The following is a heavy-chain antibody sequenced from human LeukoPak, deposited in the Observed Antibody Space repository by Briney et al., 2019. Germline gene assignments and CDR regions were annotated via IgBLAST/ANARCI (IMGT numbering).Heavy chain of an antibody. D-gene: IGHD2-2*01. V-gene: IGHV3-11*01. CDR1: GFAFSDYY. J-gene: IGHJ4*02. CDR2: VGTAGKRI. CDR3: AKLVVPAANAVDS. Sequence: GGSLRLSCAASGFAFSDYYMSWIRQAPGKGLEWIAYVGTAGKRIDYAESVRGRFTTSRDDAKSSLFLQMDSLTVGDTALYYCAKLVVPAANAVDSWGQGTLVTVSS.